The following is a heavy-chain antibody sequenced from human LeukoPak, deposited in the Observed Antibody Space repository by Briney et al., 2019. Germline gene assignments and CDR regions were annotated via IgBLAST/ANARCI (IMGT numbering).Heavy chain of an antibody. Sequence: PGGSLRLSSAASGVAFSSYAMSWVCRDPGEGLEWGSAISGSGGSTYYADSVKGRFTISRDNSKNTLYLQMNSLRAEDTPVYYCAKDLLLWFGTMVGGVFDIWGQETMVTVSS. J-gene: IGHJ3*02. V-gene: IGHV3-23*01. CDR3: AKDLLLWFGTMVGGVFDI. CDR2: ISGSGGST. D-gene: IGHD3-10*01. CDR1: GVAFSSYA.